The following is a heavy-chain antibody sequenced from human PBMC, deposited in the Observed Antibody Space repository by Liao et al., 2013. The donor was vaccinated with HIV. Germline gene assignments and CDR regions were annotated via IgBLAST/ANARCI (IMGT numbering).Heavy chain of an antibody. J-gene: IGHJ3*02. Sequence: QVQLQESGPGLVKPSQTLSLTCTVSGGSISSGDYYWSWIRQPPGKGLEWIGYIFYTGSTYYNPSLKSRVTISVDTSKNQFSLKLSSVTAADTAVYYCAREDNDYVVYAFDIWGQGTMVTVSS. D-gene: IGHD4-17*01. CDR2: IFYTGST. CDR1: GGSISSGDYY. CDR3: AREDNDYVVYAFDI. V-gene: IGHV4-30-4*08.